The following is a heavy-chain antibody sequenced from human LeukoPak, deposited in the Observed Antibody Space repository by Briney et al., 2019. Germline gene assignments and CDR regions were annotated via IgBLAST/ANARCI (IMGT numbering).Heavy chain of an antibody. Sequence: TGGSLRLSCAASGFTVSSNYMSWVRQAPGKGLEWVSVIYSGGSTYYADSVKGRFTISRDNSKNTLYLQINSLRAEDTAVYYCAKDGYYDSSAYYYVRYFDLWGRGTLVTVSS. J-gene: IGHJ2*01. D-gene: IGHD3-22*01. CDR3: AKDGYYDSSAYYYVRYFDL. V-gene: IGHV3-53*01. CDR1: GFTVSSNY. CDR2: IYSGGST.